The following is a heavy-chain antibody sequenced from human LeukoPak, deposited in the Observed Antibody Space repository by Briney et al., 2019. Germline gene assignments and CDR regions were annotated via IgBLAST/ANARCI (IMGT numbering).Heavy chain of an antibody. V-gene: IGHV1-2*02. CDR3: ARETYYYDSSGFSDY. CDR2: INPYIGVT. J-gene: IGHJ4*02. Sequence: GASVKLSCKASGYTFTFHYLHWVRQAPGQGLEWMGWINPYIGVTNYAQKFQDRVTMTRDTSISTVYMDLSRLTSDDTAVYFCARETYYYDSSGFSDYWGEGTLVTVSS. D-gene: IGHD3-22*01. CDR1: GYTFTFHY.